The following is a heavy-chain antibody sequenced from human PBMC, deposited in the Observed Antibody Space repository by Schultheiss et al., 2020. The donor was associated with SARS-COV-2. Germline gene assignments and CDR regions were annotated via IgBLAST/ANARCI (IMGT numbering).Heavy chain of an antibody. D-gene: IGHD4-17*01. J-gene: IGHJ5*02. Sequence: GSLRLSCAASGFTFSYYRMHWVRQVPGKGLEWIGEINHSGSTYYNPSLKSRVTISVDTSKNQFSLKLSSVTAADTAVYYCARKTEYDYGDYASWFDPWGQGTLVTVSS. CDR3: ARKTEYDYGDYASWFDP. V-gene: IGHV4-34*01. CDR1: GFTFSYYR. CDR2: INHSGST.